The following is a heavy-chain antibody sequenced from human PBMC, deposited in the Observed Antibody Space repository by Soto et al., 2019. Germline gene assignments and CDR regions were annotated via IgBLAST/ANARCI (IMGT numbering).Heavy chain of an antibody. D-gene: IGHD6-19*01. CDR1: GYTFTSYY. CDR2: INPSGGST. Sequence: ASVKVSCKASGYTFTSYYMHWVRQAPGQGLEWMGIINPSGGSTSYAQKFQGRVTMTRDTSTSTVYMELSSLRSEDTAVYYCARRKRPPRFIAVPYYYYGMDVWGQGTTVTVSS. CDR3: ARRKRPPRFIAVPYYYYGMDV. J-gene: IGHJ6*02. V-gene: IGHV1-46*01.